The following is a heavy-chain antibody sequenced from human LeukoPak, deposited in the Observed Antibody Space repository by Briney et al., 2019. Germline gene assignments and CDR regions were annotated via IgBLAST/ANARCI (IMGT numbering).Heavy chain of an antibody. CDR1: GYTLTELS. J-gene: IGHJ4*02. V-gene: IGHV1-24*01. CDR3: ATPKSLSTYYYGSGDLDY. D-gene: IGHD3-10*01. Sequence: ASVNVSCKVSGYTLTELSMHWVRQAPGKGLEWMGGFDPEDGETIYAQKFQGRVTMTEDTSTDTAYMELSSLRSEDTAVYYCATPKSLSTYYYGSGDLDYWGQGTLVAVSS. CDR2: FDPEDGET.